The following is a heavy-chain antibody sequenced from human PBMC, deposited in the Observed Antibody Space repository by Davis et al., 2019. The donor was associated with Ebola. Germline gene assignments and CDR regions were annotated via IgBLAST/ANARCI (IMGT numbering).Heavy chain of an antibody. CDR3: AKDSAPMVRGVMGY. V-gene: IGHV3-23*01. J-gene: IGHJ4*02. CDR1: GFTFSNYV. Sequence: GESLKISCEASGFTFSNYVMSWVRQAPGKGLEWVSAISVTGGRPFYADSVKGRFTISRDNSKNTLYLQMNSLRAEDTAVYYCAKDSAPMVRGVMGYWGQGTLVTVSS. D-gene: IGHD3-10*01. CDR2: ISVTGGRP.